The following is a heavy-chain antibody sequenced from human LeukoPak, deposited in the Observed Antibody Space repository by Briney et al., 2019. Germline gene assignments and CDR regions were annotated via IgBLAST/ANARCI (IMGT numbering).Heavy chain of an antibody. CDR2: MNPNSGNT. J-gene: IGHJ6*03. Sequence: ASVKVSCKASGYTFTSYDINWVRQATGQGLEWMGWMNPNSGNTGYAQKFQGRVTMTRHTSISTAYMELSSLRSEDTAVYYCARASVVRGVIVYYYYYMDVWGKGTTVTISS. V-gene: IGHV1-8*01. CDR1: GYTFTSYD. D-gene: IGHD3-10*01. CDR3: ARASVVRGVIVYYYYYMDV.